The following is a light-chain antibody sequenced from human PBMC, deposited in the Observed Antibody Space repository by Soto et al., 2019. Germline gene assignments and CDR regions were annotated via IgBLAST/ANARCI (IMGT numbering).Light chain of an antibody. CDR1: QSVSSNY. CDR2: GAS. Sequence: SVLTQSPGTLSLSPGERATLSCRASQSVSSNYLAWYQQKPGQAPRLLIYGASTRASGIPDRFSGGGSGTDVSLTIIRLEPEDSSVYYCQQYGSSPTWTFGQGTKVDIK. J-gene: IGKJ1*01. CDR3: QQYGSSPTWT. V-gene: IGKV3-20*01.